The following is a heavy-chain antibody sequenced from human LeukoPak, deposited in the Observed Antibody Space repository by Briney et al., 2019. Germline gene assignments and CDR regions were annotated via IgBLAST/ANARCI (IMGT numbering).Heavy chain of an antibody. D-gene: IGHD3-10*01. CDR3: ARATITMVRGAIITYSYYYMDV. V-gene: IGHV1-8*01. CDR2: MNPNSGNT. CDR1: GYTLTSYD. Sequence: ASVKVSCKASGYTLTSYDINWVRQATGQGLEWMGWMNPNSGNTGYAQKFQGRVTMTRNTSISTAYMELSSLRSEDTAVYYCARATITMVRGAIITYSYYYMDVWGKGTTVTISS. J-gene: IGHJ6*03.